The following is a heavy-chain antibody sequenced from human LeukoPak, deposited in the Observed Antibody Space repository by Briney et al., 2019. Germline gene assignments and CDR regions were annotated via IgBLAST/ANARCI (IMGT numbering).Heavy chain of an antibody. J-gene: IGHJ2*01. Sequence: PSDTLSLTCTVSGGSINNYYGSWIRQPPGKGLEWIGYIYYTGSTSYNPSLKSRVTISVDTSKNQFSLALTSVTPADTAVYYCARGVVGARRYFDLWGRGALVTVSS. V-gene: IGHV4-59*07. CDR1: GGSINNYY. CDR3: ARGVVGARRYFDL. D-gene: IGHD1-26*01. CDR2: IYYTGST.